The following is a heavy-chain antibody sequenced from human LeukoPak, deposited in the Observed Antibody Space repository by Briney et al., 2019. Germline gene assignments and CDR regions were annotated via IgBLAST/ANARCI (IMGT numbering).Heavy chain of an antibody. V-gene: IGHV4-59*01. D-gene: IGHD3-22*01. CDR2: IYYSGST. Sequence: SETPSLTCTVSGGSTSSYYWSWIRQPPGKGLEWIGYIYYSGSTNYNPSLKSRVTISVDTSKNQFSLKLSSVTAADTAVYYCARDNAYDSSGYSYYYYGMDVWGQGTTVTVSS. CDR1: GGSTSSYY. CDR3: ARDNAYDSSGYSYYYYGMDV. J-gene: IGHJ6*02.